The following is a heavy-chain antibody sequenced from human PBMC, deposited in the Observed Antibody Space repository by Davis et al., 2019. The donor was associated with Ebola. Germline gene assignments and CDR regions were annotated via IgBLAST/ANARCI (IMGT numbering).Heavy chain of an antibody. J-gene: IGHJ6*02. CDR1: GFTFSIYS. CDR3: ASALSTMVRGVLYYYYGMDV. D-gene: IGHD3-10*01. V-gene: IGHV3-21*01. CDR2: ISSSSSYI. Sequence: GESLKISCAASGFTFSIYSMNWVRQAPGKGLEWVSSISSSSSYIYYADSVKGRFTISRDNAKNSLYLQMNSLRAEDTAVYYCASALSTMVRGVLYYYYGMDVWGQGTTVTVSS.